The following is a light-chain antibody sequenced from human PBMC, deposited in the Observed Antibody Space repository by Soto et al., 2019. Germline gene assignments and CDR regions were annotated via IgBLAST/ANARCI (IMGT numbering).Light chain of an antibody. Sequence: QSVLTQPRSVSGSPGQSVTISCTGTSSDVGGYNYVSWYQQHPGKAPKLMIYDVSQRPSGVPGRFSGSKSGNTASLTISGLQAEDEADYYCCSYAGSYTEVFGTGTKVTVL. CDR2: DVS. J-gene: IGLJ1*01. V-gene: IGLV2-11*01. CDR1: SSDVGGYNY. CDR3: CSYAGSYTEV.